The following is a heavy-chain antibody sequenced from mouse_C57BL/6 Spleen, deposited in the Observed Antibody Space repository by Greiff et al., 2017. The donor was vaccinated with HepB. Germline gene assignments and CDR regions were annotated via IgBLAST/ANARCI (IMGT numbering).Heavy chain of an antibody. D-gene: IGHD1-1*01. CDR2: IDPSDSET. CDR3: ARGNYGSSYDEFDY. Sequence: VQLQQPGAELVRPGSSVKLSCKASGYTFTSYWMHWVKQRPIQGLEWIGNIDPSDSETHYNQKFKDKAILTVDKSSSTAYMQLSRLTSEDSAVYYRARGNYGSSYDEFDYWGQGTTLTVSS. CDR1: GYTFTSYW. V-gene: IGHV1-52*01. J-gene: IGHJ2*01.